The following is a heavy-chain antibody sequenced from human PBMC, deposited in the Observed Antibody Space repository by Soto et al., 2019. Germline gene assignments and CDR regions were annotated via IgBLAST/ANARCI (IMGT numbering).Heavy chain of an antibody. CDR1: GYSFSSYS. Sequence: SLKISCKGSGYSFSSYSIIWVRQMPGKGLEWMGRIDPSDSDSNYSPSFRGHVSFSVDKSISTAYLQWSSLKASDTAIYYCARSYSSGWYFDYWGQGTLVTVSS. CDR2: IDPSDSDS. D-gene: IGHD6-19*01. CDR3: ARSYSSGWYFDY. J-gene: IGHJ4*02. V-gene: IGHV5-10-1*01.